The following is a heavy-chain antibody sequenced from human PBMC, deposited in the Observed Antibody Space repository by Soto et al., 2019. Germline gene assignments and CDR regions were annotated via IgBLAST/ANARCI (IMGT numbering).Heavy chain of an antibody. CDR3: AREYCSSSSCYSGDY. V-gene: IGHV1-18*01. CDR2: ISAYNDNA. Sequence: QVQLVQSGAEVKQPGASVKVSCKASGYTFTAYGIGWVRQAPGQGLEWMGWISAYNDNAKYAQNVQGRVTMTTDTSTSTAYMELRSLRSDDTALYYCAREYCSSSSCYSGDYWGQGTLVTVSS. CDR1: GYTFTAYG. D-gene: IGHD2-2*02. J-gene: IGHJ4*02.